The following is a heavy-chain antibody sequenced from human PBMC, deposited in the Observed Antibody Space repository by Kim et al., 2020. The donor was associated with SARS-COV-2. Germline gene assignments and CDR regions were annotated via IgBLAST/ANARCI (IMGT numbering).Heavy chain of an antibody. V-gene: IGHV7-4-1*02. J-gene: IGHJ6*02. CDR1: GHSVVNYA. CDR3: ATEFTLRTYLNDSDSPRVGSGYGLDV. Sequence: ASVKVSCKTSGHSVVNYAINWVRQAPGQGPEWMGWTNTNNGKSAYAPGFTGRYVLSVDTSVTTSYLQINGLKTEDTAVYYCATEFTLRTYLNDSDSPRVGSGYGLDVWGQGTRVTVSS. D-gene: IGHD6-19*01. CDR2: TNTNNGKS.